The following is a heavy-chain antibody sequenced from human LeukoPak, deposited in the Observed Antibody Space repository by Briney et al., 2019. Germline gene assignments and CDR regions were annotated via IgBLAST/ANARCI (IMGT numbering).Heavy chain of an antibody. CDR1: GFTFSSYD. CDR3: AKGGEWLISSAYYYYYMDV. Sequence: GGSLRLSCAASGFTFSSYDMSWVRQAPGKGLEWVSAISSSGGSTYYVDSVKGRFTISRDNSKNTLYLQMNSLRAEDTAVYYCAKGGEWLISSAYYYYYMDVWGKGTTVTVSS. V-gene: IGHV3-23*01. D-gene: IGHD5-12*01. CDR2: ISSSGGST. J-gene: IGHJ6*03.